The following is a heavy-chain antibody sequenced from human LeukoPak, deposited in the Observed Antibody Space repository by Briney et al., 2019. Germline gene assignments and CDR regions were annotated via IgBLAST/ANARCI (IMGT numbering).Heavy chain of an antibody. V-gene: IGHV1-18*01. J-gene: IGHJ4*02. Sequence: ASVTVSCKASGYTFTNYGITWVRRAPGQGLEWMGWISGYNGNTNYAQKLQGRVTMTTDSSTSTAYMELRSLRSDDTAIYYCARGGGLLYADYWGQGTLVTVSS. CDR3: ARGGGLLYADY. CDR2: ISGYNGNT. D-gene: IGHD2-2*02. CDR1: GYTFTNYG.